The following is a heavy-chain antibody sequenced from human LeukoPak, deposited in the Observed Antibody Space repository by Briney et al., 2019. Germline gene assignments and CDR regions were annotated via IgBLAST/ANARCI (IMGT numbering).Heavy chain of an antibody. CDR2: IKRDGSEK. D-gene: IGHD3-9*01. CDR3: ARDPSYYDILTGYYTPSYYFDY. J-gene: IGHJ4*02. CDR1: GFTFSSYW. Sequence: GGSLRLSCAASGFTFSSYWMSWVRQAPGKGLEWVANIKRDGSEKYYVDSVKGRLTISRDNAKNSLYLQMNSLRAEDTAVYYCARDPSYYDILTGYYTPSYYFDYWGQGTLVTVSS. V-gene: IGHV3-7*03.